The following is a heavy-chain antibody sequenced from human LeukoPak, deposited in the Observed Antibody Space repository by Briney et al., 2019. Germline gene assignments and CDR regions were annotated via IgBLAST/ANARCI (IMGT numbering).Heavy chain of an antibody. CDR3: ARSGRGTYYYFDL. Sequence: ASVKVSCKASGYTFFNHGISWVRQAPGQGLEWMGWISGYNGNTNYAQKFQGRVTMTMDTPTTTVYMELRSLRSDDTAMYYCARSGRGTYYYFDLWGQGTLVTVSS. D-gene: IGHD1-26*01. J-gene: IGHJ4*02. CDR2: ISGYNGNT. V-gene: IGHV1-18*01. CDR1: GYTFFNHG.